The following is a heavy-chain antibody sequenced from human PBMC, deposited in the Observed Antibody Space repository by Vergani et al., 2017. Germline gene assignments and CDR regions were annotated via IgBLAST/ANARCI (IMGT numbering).Heavy chain of an antibody. V-gene: IGHV1-18*04. J-gene: IGHJ4*02. CDR2: ISAYHGNT. D-gene: IGHD1-26*01. CDR3: ARHDSGSRFKVLGY. CDR1: GYTFPSYG. Sequence: QVQLVQSGAEVKKPGASVKVSCKASGYTFPSYGISWVRQAPGKGLAWMGWISAYHGNTNFAQKLQGRVTMTTDTSTSEAYMELRSLRSYDTAVYYCARHDSGSRFKVLGYWGQGTLVTVSS.